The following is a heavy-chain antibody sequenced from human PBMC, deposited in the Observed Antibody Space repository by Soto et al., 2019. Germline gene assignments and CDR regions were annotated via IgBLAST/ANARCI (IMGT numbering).Heavy chain of an antibody. J-gene: IGHJ4*02. Sequence: QVQLQESGPGLVKPSETLSLTCTVSGGSINNYYWSWIRQPPGKGLEWIGYIYYSGSTNYNPSLKSRVTISVDTSKNQFSLKLTSVTAADTAVYYCARGRGQEQRVPGHWGQGTLVTVSS. CDR2: IYYSGST. D-gene: IGHD1-26*01. V-gene: IGHV4-59*01. CDR3: ARGRGQEQRVPGH. CDR1: GGSINNYY.